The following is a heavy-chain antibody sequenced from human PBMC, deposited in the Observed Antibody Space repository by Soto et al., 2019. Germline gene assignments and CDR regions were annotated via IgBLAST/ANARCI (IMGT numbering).Heavy chain of an antibody. Sequence: QVQLVQSGAEVKKPGSSVKVSCKASGGTFSSYAISWVRQAPGQGLEWMGGIIPIFGTANYEQKFQGRVTITADESTSTAYMELSSLRSEDTAVYYCARDIGVANGPRYYYYYGMDVWGQGTTVTVSS. CDR1: GGTFSSYA. J-gene: IGHJ6*02. D-gene: IGHD5-12*01. V-gene: IGHV1-69*01. CDR2: IIPIFGTA. CDR3: ARDIGVANGPRYYYYYGMDV.